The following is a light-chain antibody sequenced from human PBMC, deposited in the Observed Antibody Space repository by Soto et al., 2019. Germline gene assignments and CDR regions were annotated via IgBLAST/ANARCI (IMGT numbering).Light chain of an antibody. CDR1: QSISSY. Sequence: DIQMTQSPSSLSASVGDRVTITCRASQSISSYLNWYQQKPGKAPKLLIYDASSRATGIPDRFSGSGSGTDFTLTISRLEPEDFAVYYCQQYGSSPVAFGQGTKVDIK. CDR3: QQYGSSPVA. V-gene: IGKV1-39*01. J-gene: IGKJ1*01. CDR2: DAS.